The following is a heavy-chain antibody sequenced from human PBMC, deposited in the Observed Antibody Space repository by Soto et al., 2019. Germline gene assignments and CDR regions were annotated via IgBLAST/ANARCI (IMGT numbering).Heavy chain of an antibody. V-gene: IGHV4-61*01. D-gene: IGHD2-21*02. CDR2: ISYIGIT. Sequence: SETLSLTCTVSGGSVSSGPYLWNWIRQPPGKGLEWIGYISYIGITDHNPSLESRVTISVDTSKNQFSLNLTSVTAADTAVYFCAREDDGGDRDYYGLDVWGEGTTVSVSS. CDR3: AREDDGGDRDYYGLDV. CDR1: GGSVSSGPYL. J-gene: IGHJ6*04.